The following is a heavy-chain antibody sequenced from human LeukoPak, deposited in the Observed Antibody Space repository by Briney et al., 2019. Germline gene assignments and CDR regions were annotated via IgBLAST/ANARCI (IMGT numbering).Heavy chain of an antibody. CDR2: ISPSGDIT. CDR3: AQDLAYIRFDT. CDR1: GFSFSSYA. D-gene: IGHD1-1*01. V-gene: IGHV3-23*01. Sequence: GGSLRLSCATSGFSFSSYAMSWVRQAPGKGLEWVSGISPSGDITNYADSVKGRFTISRDNSKNTVYLQMDSLRFEDAAVYYCAQDLAYIRFDTWGQGTLVTVSS. J-gene: IGHJ5*02.